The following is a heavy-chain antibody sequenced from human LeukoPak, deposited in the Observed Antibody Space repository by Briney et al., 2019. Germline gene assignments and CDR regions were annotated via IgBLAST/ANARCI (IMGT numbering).Heavy chain of an antibody. J-gene: IGHJ4*02. Sequence: ASVKVSCKASGYTFTGYHIHWVRQAPGQGLEWMGWINPNNGDTKYAQKFNGRVTMTRDTSISTAYMEMSRLRSDDTAVYYCARVQGYGTDGRCLFWGQGTLVTVSS. CDR1: GYTFTGYH. D-gene: IGHD2-8*01. V-gene: IGHV1-2*02. CDR3: ARVQGYGTDGRCLF. CDR2: INPNNGDT.